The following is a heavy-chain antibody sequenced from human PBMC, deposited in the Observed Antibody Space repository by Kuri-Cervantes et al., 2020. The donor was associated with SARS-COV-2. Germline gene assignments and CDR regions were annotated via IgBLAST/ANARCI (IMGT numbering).Heavy chain of an antibody. J-gene: IGHJ5*02. Sequence: QTPALTCSISWDRVSNIVGVWNWIRQSPVRGLEWLGRTYYRSKWYNDYATSVQSRISINPDTSKNQFSLHLKSVTPEDTAVYYCAREVYCNGGSCYGDNWFDPWGQGTLVTVSS. D-gene: IGHD2-15*01. CDR3: AREVYCNGGSCYGDNWFDP. CDR2: TYYRSKWYN. V-gene: IGHV6-1*01. CDR1: WDRVSNIVGV.